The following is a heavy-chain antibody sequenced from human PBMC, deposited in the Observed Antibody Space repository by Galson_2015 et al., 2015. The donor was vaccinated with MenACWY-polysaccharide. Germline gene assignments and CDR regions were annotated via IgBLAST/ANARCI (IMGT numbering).Heavy chain of an antibody. D-gene: IGHD6-13*01. CDR3: ARVAFSSLVRGKYYYMDV. Sequence: TLSLTCTVYGGSFSGYYWSWIRQPPGKGLEWIGEINHSGDTNYNPSLKSRVTMSVDTSKNQFSLKLSSVTAADTAVFYCARVAFSSLVRGKYYYMDVWGNGTTVTVSS. CDR1: GGSFSGYY. V-gene: IGHV4-34*01. CDR2: INHSGDT. J-gene: IGHJ6*03.